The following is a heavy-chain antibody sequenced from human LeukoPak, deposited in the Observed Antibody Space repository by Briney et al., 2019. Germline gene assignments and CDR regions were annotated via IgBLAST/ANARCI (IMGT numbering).Heavy chain of an antibody. CDR3: AKGLGSGSGYFDY. Sequence: ASVKVSCKTSGYTFTNYGIAWVRQAPGQGLEWMGWISAYKGDTKYAQKFQGRVTMSTDTSTTTAYMELRSLRSEDTAVYYCAKGLGSGSGYFDYWGQGTLVTVSS. D-gene: IGHD3-10*01. CDR2: ISAYKGDT. V-gene: IGHV1-18*01. J-gene: IGHJ4*02. CDR1: GYTFTNYG.